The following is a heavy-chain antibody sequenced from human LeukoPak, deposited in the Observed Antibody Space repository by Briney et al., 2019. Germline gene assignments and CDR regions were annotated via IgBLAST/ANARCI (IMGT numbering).Heavy chain of an antibody. CDR2: IIPICGTT. Sequence: SVKVSCKASGCTFSSYAMSWVRQAPGKGLAWMGGIIPICGTTNYADKFQGRVKITTDESTSTAYMELNRLRSEDTAVYYCARDRPIYYDGSGYYYFDYWGQGTLVTVSS. CDR1: GCTFSSYA. V-gene: IGHV1-69*05. J-gene: IGHJ4*02. D-gene: IGHD3-22*01. CDR3: ARDRPIYYDGSGYYYFDY.